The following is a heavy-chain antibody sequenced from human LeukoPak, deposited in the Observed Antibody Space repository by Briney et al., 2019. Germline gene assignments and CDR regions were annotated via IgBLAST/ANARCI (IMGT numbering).Heavy chain of an antibody. CDR1: GGSFSGYY. V-gene: IGHV4-34*01. D-gene: IGHD3-22*01. CDR3: ASYLTYYYDSSGYYYDYFDY. J-gene: IGHJ4*02. Sequence: SSETLSLTCAVYGGSFSGYYWSWIRQPPGKGLEWIGEINHSGSTNYNPSLKSRVTISVDTSKNQFSLKLSSVTAADTAVYYCASYLTYYYDSSGYYYDYFDYWGQGTLVTVSS. CDR2: INHSGST.